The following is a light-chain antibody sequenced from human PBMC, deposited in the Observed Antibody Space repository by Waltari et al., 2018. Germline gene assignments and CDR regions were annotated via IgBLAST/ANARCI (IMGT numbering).Light chain of an antibody. CDR1: RSDVGSYDL. CDR3: CSYAGSNWV. Sequence: QSALTQPASVSGSPGQSITISCTATRSDVGSYDLVSWYQQHPGRAPKLMIYEGSKRPSGVSNRFAGSKSGNTASLTISGLQAEDEAYYYCCSYAGSNWVFGGGTKLTVL. CDR2: EGS. J-gene: IGLJ3*02. V-gene: IGLV2-23*01.